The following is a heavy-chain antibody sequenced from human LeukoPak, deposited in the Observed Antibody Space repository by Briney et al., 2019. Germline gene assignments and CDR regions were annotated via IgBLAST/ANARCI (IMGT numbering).Heavy chain of an antibody. J-gene: IGHJ5*01. CDR3: AKPISGGLAVTADWFAP. V-gene: IGHV3-23*01. CDR2: INANSGTR. CDR1: GFAFSFFA. D-gene: IGHD6-19*01. Sequence: GGSLRLSCEASGFAFSFFAMSWLRQAPGKGLEWVSTINANSGTRSYAASVRGRFTIARDNSKYTLYLQLNTLRADDTAVYYCAKPISGGLAVTADWFAPWGQGTLVVVSS.